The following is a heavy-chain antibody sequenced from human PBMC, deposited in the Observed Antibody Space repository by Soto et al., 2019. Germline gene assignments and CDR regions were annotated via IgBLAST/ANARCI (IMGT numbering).Heavy chain of an antibody. J-gene: IGHJ4*02. Sequence: SETLSLTCSVSDDSINSDKYYWGWIRQPPGKGLEWIGSIYYRGNAYYNPSLQTRVTISLDKPKSQFSLKLNSVTAAASAVYFCARLEGLATISYYFDFWGPGALVTVSS. CDR2: IYYRGNA. D-gene: IGHD3-9*01. CDR1: DDSINSDKYY. CDR3: ARLEGLATISYYFDF. V-gene: IGHV4-39*01.